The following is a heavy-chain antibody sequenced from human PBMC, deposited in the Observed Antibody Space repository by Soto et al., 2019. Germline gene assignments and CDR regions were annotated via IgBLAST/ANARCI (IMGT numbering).Heavy chain of an antibody. Sequence: EVQLLESGGGLVQPGGSLRLSCAASGFTFSSYAMSWVRQAPGKGLEWVSAISGSGGSTYYADSVKGRFTISRDNSKNPLYLQMNSLRAEDTAVYYCAKGSLQWLVQFGYWGQGTLVTVSS. J-gene: IGHJ4*02. CDR3: AKGSLQWLVQFGY. CDR2: ISGSGGST. V-gene: IGHV3-23*01. D-gene: IGHD6-19*01. CDR1: GFTFSSYA.